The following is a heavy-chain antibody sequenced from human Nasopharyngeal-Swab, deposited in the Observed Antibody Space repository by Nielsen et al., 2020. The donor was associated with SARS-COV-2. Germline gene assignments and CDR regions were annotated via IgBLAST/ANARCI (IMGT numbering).Heavy chain of an antibody. V-gene: IGHV4-31*03. CDR2: IHYTGNT. Sequence: LRLSCTVSGGSISSGGYFWSWIRQHPGKGLEWIGYIHYTGNTFYNPSLESRLTISLDTSQYQFSLRLSSVTAADTAVYYCAREVIEPAVSDAFDFWGQGTMVTVSS. J-gene: IGHJ3*01. D-gene: IGHD3-16*02. CDR1: GGSISSGGYF. CDR3: AREVIEPAVSDAFDF.